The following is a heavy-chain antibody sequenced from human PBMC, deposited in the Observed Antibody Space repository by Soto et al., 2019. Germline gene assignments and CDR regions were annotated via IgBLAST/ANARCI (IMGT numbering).Heavy chain of an antibody. CDR1: ESSVRRDW. J-gene: IGHJ4*02. Sequence: EVPLVESGGGSVRPGGSLRLSCEISESSVRRDWMNWVRQAPGKGLEWVANPNQDGSEKNYVDSVKGRFTISRDNAKNSLYLQMNNLRVEDTAIYYCSGGVGDAFWGQGTLVTVSS. CDR2: PNQDGSEK. D-gene: IGHD1-26*01. V-gene: IGHV3-7*04. CDR3: SGGVGDAF.